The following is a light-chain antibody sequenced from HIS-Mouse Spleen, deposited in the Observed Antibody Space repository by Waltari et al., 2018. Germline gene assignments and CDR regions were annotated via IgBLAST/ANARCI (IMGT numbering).Light chain of an antibody. J-gene: IGLJ2*01. Sequence: SYELTQPPSVSVSPGQTARITCPGDALPKKYASWYQQKSGQAPWLVIYEDSKRPAGIPERFSGSSSGTMATLTISGAQVEDEADYYCYSTDSSGNHRVFGGGTKLTVL. CDR2: EDS. CDR3: YSTDSSGNHRV. CDR1: ALPKKY. V-gene: IGLV3-10*01.